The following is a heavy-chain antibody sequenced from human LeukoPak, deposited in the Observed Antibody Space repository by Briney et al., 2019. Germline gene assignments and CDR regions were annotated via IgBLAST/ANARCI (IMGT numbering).Heavy chain of an antibody. V-gene: IGHV4-61*02. Sequence: SETLSLTCTVSGGSISSGSYYWSWIRQPAGKGLEWIGRIYTSGSTNYNPSLKSRVTISVDTSKNQFSLKLSSVTAADTAVYYCARPGRYYYDSSGYDAFDIWGQGTMVTVSS. CDR2: IYTSGST. D-gene: IGHD3-22*01. J-gene: IGHJ3*02. CDR1: GGSISSGSYY. CDR3: ARPGRYYYDSSGYDAFDI.